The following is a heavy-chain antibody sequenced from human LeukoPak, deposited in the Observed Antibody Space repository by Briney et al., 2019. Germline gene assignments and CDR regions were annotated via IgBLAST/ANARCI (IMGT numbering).Heavy chain of an antibody. D-gene: IGHD3-10*02. J-gene: IGHJ6*04. CDR3: AELGITMIGGV. Sequence: GGSLRLSCVASGFTFSASTMHWVRQAPGKGLEWVAVLSYDGFTKYYADSVKGRFTISRDNSKNTLYLQMNSLRPEDTAVYYCAELGITMIGGVWGKGTTVTISS. CDR2: LSYDGFTK. V-gene: IGHV3-30*04. CDR1: GFTFSAST.